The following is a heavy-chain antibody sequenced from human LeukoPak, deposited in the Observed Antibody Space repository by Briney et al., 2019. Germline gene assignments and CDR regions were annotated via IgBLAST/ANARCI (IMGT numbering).Heavy chain of an antibody. D-gene: IGHD2-2*01. CDR2: ISGYNGDT. J-gene: IGHJ4*02. CDR3: AGDRDIVAVRRMRLDY. CDR1: GYTFNLFG. Sequence: ASVKVSCKASGYTFNLFGFSWVRQVPGQGLEWVGWISGYNGDTNYAQKFQGRVTMTTDTSRSTAYMELRSLTSDDTAIYFCAGDRDIVAVRRMRLDYWGQGALVIVSS. V-gene: IGHV1-18*01.